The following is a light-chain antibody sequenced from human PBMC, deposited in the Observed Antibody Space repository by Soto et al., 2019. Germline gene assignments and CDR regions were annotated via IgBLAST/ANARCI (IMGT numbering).Light chain of an antibody. V-gene: IGLV1-40*01. CDR3: QSYDSRLSGSV. CDR1: SSNIGAGYD. Sequence: QSVLTQPPSVSGAPGQRVTISCTGSSSNIGAGYDVHWYQQLPGTAPKLLIYGNSNRPSGVPDRFSGSKSGTSASLAITGRQAAHEADYYCQSYDSRLSGSVFGGGTKLTV. CDR2: GNS. J-gene: IGLJ3*02.